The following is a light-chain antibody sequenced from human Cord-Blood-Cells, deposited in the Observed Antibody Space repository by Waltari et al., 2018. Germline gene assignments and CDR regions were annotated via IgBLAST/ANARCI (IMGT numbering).Light chain of an antibody. CDR1: SPNIGSNY. J-gene: IGLJ3*02. V-gene: IGLV1-47*01. CDR3: AAWDDSLSGWV. CDR2: RNN. Sequence: SVLTQPPSASGTPGQSVTTSCSGTSPNIGSNYVYWYQQLPGPAPKLLIYRNNQRPSGVPDRFLGSKSGTSASLAISGLRSEDEADYYCAAWDDSLSGWVFGGGTKLTVL.